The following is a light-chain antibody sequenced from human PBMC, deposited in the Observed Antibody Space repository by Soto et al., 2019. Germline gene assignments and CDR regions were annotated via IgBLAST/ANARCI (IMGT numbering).Light chain of an antibody. V-gene: IGKV3-20*01. CDR1: QSVTSNY. J-gene: IGKJ1*01. Sequence: EIVLTQSPGTLSLSPGERATLSCRASQSVTSNYLAWYQQKPGQAPRILIFAASSRATGIPDKFSGSGSGTDFTLTISRLEPDDFEVYYCQHYGSPSWKFGTGTK. CDR3: QHYGSPSWK. CDR2: AAS.